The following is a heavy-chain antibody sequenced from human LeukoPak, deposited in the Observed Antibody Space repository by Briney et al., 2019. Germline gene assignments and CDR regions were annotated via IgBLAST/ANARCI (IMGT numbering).Heavy chain of an antibody. D-gene: IGHD4-17*01. CDR3: ARGLYGDYVDY. CDR2: IKQDGSEK. Sequence: GGSLRLSCAASGFTFSSYWMSWVRQAPGKGLEWVASIKQDGSEKYYVDSVKGRFTISRDNAKNSLYLQMNSLRAEDTAVYYCARGLYGDYVDYWGQGTLVTVSS. J-gene: IGHJ4*02. V-gene: IGHV3-7*03. CDR1: GFTFSSYW.